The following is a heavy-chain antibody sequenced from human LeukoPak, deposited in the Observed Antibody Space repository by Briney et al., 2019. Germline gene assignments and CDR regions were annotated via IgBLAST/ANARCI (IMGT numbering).Heavy chain of an antibody. CDR2: IKQDGSEK. D-gene: IGHD6-19*01. CDR1: EFTFSIYW. CDR3: ASQGGSGWYPIDY. Sequence: GGSLRLSCAASEFTFSIYWMSWVRQAPGKGLEWVANIKQDGSEKYFVDSVGGRFTISRENANTWLYLKMNSLRAEDTAVYYFASQGGSGWYPIDYCGEGTLVTVSS. J-gene: IGHJ4*02. V-gene: IGHV3-7*01.